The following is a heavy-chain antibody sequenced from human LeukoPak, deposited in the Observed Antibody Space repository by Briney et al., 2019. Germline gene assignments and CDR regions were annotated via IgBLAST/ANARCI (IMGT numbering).Heavy chain of an antibody. D-gene: IGHD6-13*01. J-gene: IGHJ4*02. CDR2: IYYFGTN. CDR1: GGSLIAISYY. CDR3: ARDSHAWYGQYYFDF. Sequence: PSETLSLTWTVSGGSLIAISYYWGWLRQPPGKGLEWFANIYYFGTNLHNPSLKSRVTMSVDTSKNQFSLKLSSVTAAATAVYYCARDSHAWYGQYYFDFWGQGALVTVSS. V-gene: IGHV4-39*07.